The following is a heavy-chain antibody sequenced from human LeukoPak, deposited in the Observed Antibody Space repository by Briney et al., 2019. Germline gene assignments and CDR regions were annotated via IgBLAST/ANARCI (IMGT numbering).Heavy chain of an antibody. CDR1: GGSISSGGSY. V-gene: IGHV4-31*03. J-gene: IGHJ5*02. CDR2: IYYSGST. Sequence: PSQTLSLTCTVSGGSISSGGSYWSWIRQHPGKGLEWIGYIYYSGSTYYNPSLKSRVTISVDTSKNQFSLKLSSVTAADTAVYYCARDVVVAATSRRNWFDPWGQGTLVTVSS. CDR3: ARDVVVAATSRRNWFDP. D-gene: IGHD2-15*01.